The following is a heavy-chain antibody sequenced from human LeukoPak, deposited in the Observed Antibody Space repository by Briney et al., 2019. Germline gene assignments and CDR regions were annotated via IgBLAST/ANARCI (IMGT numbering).Heavy chain of an antibody. CDR3: ARVRSTTCYWCAFDI. J-gene: IGHJ3*02. Sequence: PGGSLRLSCAASGFTFSINVMIWVRQAPGKGLEWVAVISYDGSNKYYADSVKGRFTISRDNSKNTLYLQMNSLRAEDTAVYYCARVRSTTCYWCAFDIWGQGTMVTVSS. CDR2: ISYDGSNK. D-gene: IGHD2-2*01. V-gene: IGHV3-30-3*01. CDR1: GFTFSINV.